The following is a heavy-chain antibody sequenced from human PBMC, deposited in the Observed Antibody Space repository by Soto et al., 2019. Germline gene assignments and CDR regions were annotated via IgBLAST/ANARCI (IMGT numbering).Heavy chain of an antibody. J-gene: IGHJ4*02. Sequence: QVQLVQSGAEVKKPGSSVKVSCKASGGTFSSYTISWVRQAPGQGLEWMGRIIPILGIANYAQKFQGRVTITADKSTSTAYMELSSLRSEDTAVYYCARGQLGYCSGGSCYSASLYFDYWGQGTLVTVSS. CDR3: ARGQLGYCSGGSCYSASLYFDY. V-gene: IGHV1-69*02. CDR1: GGTFSSYT. CDR2: IIPILGIA. D-gene: IGHD2-15*01.